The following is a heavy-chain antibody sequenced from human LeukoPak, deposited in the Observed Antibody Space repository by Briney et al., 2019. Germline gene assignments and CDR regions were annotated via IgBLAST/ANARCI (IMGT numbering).Heavy chain of an antibody. CDR3: ALQPEDRYCSGGSCFPPPALDDY. J-gene: IGHJ4*02. D-gene: IGHD2-15*01. V-gene: IGHV3-23*01. Sequence: PGGSLRLSCAASGFTFNNFAMSWVRQAPGKGLEWVSDISGGGGSTYYADSVKGRFTISRDNSRNTLYLQMNSLRAEDTAVYYCALQPEDRYCSGGSCFPPPALDDYWGQGTLVTVSS. CDR1: GFTFNNFA. CDR2: ISGGGGST.